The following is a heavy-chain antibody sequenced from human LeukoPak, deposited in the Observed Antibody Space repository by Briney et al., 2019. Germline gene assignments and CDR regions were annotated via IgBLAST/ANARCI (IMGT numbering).Heavy chain of an antibody. CDR2: IKSKTDGGTT. Sequence: GGSLRLSCAASGFTVSSNYMSWVRQAPGKGLEWVGRIKSKTDGGTTDYATPVKGRFTISRDDSKNTLYLQMNSLKTEDTAVYYCTTAVDTAMVVLDYWGQGTLVTVSS. D-gene: IGHD5-18*01. CDR3: TTAVDTAMVVLDY. CDR1: GFTVSSNY. V-gene: IGHV3-15*01. J-gene: IGHJ4*02.